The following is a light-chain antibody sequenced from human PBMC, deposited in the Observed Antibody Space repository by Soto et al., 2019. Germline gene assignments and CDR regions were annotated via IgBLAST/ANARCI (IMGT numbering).Light chain of an antibody. Sequence: EVVLTHSPVTLSLSPGERATLSCRASQSFRGLLAWYQQKHGQAPRLLIYDAYNRATGIPPRFSGSGSGTDFTLTISSLEPEDSAVYYCQQRHMWPITFGQGTRLEIK. CDR2: DAY. J-gene: IGKJ5*01. V-gene: IGKV3-11*01. CDR3: QQRHMWPIT. CDR1: QSFRGL.